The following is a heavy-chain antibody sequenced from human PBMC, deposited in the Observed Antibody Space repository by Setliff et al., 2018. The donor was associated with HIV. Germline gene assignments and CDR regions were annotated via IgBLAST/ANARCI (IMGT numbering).Heavy chain of an antibody. D-gene: IGHD2-15*01. Sequence: SETLSLTCTVSGGSVSSDYWSWIRQPPGKGLEWIGYIYYSGSANYNPSLKSRVTISVDGSTNQFSLKLGSVTAADAAVYYCARGAYCGGASCSLTRFDPWGQGTLVTVSS. J-gene: IGHJ5*02. CDR2: IYYSGSA. V-gene: IGHV4-59*02. CDR3: ARGAYCGGASCSLTRFDP. CDR1: GGSVSSDY.